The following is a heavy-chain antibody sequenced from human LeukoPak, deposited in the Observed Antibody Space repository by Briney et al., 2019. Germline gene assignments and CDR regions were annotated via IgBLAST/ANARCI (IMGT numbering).Heavy chain of an antibody. CDR3: AREQRYDDFDY. J-gene: IGHJ4*02. V-gene: IGHV3-74*01. CDR1: GFTFSDYW. D-gene: IGHD5-12*01. CDR2: IHPDGSRT. Sequence: VGSLRLSCAASGFTFSDYWMHWVRHTPGKGLVWVSRIHPDGSRTSYIDSVKGRFIISRDNAENTVYLQMNGLRAEDAGVYYCAREQRYDDFDYWGQGILVTVSS.